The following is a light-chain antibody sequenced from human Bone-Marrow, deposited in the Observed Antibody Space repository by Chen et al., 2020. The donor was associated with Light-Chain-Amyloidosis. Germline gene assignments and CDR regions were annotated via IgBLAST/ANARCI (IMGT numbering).Light chain of an antibody. V-gene: IGKV4-1*01. CDR2: WAS. J-gene: IGKJ3*01. CDR1: QSVLYSSNNKNY. CDR3: QQYYSIPVT. Sequence: DIVMTQFPDSLAVTLGERATINCKSSQSVLYSSNNKNYLAWYQQKPGPPPKLLISWASTRESGVPDRFSGSGSGTDFTLTISSLQAEDVAVYYCQQYYSIPVTFGPGTKVD.